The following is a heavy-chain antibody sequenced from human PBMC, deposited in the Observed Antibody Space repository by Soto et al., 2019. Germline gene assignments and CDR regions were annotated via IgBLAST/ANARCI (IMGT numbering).Heavy chain of an antibody. V-gene: IGHV3-21*02. CDR1: GFTFSSYH. Sequence: EGQLVESGGGLVKPGGSLRLSCATSGFTFSSYHMNWVRQAPGKGLEWVASVTSTSNYIYYSDAVRGRFTISRDNARNSVSLQMDSLRVEDTAIYYCARDGYASAWLGYWGQGTPVTVSS. D-gene: IGHD6-19*01. CDR3: ARDGYASAWLGY. J-gene: IGHJ4*02. CDR2: VTSTSNYI.